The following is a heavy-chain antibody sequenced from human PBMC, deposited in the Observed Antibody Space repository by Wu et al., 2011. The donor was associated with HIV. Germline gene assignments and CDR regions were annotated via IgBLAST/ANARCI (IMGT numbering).Heavy chain of an antibody. CDR3: ARDDRDLVTRSAYFQH. D-gene: IGHD3-9*01. Sequence: QVQLVQSGAEVKKPGSSVKVSCMASGGTFSSSAISWVRQAPGQGLEWMGGVIPSFGTSNFPQKFQGRITITADKSTGTAYMQLSSLRSEDTAIYYCARDDRDLVTRSAYFQHWGQGTLVTVSS. CDR1: GGTFSSSA. V-gene: IGHV1-69*14. CDR2: VIPSFGTS. J-gene: IGHJ1*01.